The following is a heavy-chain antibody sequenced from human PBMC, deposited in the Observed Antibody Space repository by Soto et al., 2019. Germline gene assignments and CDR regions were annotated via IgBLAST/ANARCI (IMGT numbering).Heavy chain of an antibody. D-gene: IGHD2-15*01. CDR2: IKSKTDGGTT. CDR3: TAKTEANCSGGSCYSKIDY. V-gene: IGHV3-15*01. J-gene: IGHJ4*02. CDR1: GFTFSNAW. Sequence: EVQLVESGGGLVKPGGSLRLSCAASGFTFSNAWMSWVRQAPGKGLEWVGRIKSKTDGGTTDYAAPVKGRFTISRDDSKNTLYLQMNSRKTEDTAVYYCTAKTEANCSGGSCYSKIDYWGQGTLVTVSS.